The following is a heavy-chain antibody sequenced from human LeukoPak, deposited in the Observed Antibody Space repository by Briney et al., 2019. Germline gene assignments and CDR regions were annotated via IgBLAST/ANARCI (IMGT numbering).Heavy chain of an antibody. Sequence: PGGSLRLSCVASGFSLSSYGMSWVRQAPGKGLGGVSAITANGGSTYYAGSVQGRFTISKDNSKDTLYLQMNSLRAEDTAIYYCARLNGPAITTFGGVTWFDPWGQGTLVTVSS. D-gene: IGHD3-16*01. CDR2: ITANGGST. V-gene: IGHV3-23*01. CDR3: ARLNGPAITTFGGVTWFDP. J-gene: IGHJ5*02. CDR1: GFSLSSYG.